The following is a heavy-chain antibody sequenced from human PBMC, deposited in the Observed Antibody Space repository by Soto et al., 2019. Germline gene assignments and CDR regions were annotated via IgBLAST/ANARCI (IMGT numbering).Heavy chain of an antibody. J-gene: IGHJ6*02. V-gene: IGHV3-15*07. CDR1: GLTISNAW. D-gene: IGHD2-15*01. Sequence: EVQLVESGGGFIYPGGSLRLSCAASGLTISNAWMNWVRQAPGKGLEWVGRIKTNTEGGTTDDAAAVKGRFTVSRDDSQNTLYLQMNSLKTEDTAVYYCTTGSVEGVWGQGTTVPVSS. CDR2: IKTNTEGGTT. CDR3: TTGSVEGV.